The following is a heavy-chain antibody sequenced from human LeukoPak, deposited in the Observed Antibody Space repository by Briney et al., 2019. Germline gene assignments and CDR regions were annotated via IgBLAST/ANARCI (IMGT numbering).Heavy chain of an antibody. J-gene: IGHJ4*02. CDR2: IYAGDSST. D-gene: IGHD3-16*01. V-gene: IGHV5-51*01. CDR3: ARHSCYDS. Sequence: GEPLKISCKGSGFTFSTYSFAWVRQMPGKGLEWMGVIYAGDSSTRYSPSFQGQVTISVDKSISTAYLQWSSLKASDSAMYYCARHSCYDSWGQGTLVTVSS. CDR1: GFTFSTYS.